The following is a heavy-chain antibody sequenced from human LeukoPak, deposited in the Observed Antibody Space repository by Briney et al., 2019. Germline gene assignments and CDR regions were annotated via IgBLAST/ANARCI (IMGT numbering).Heavy chain of an antibody. CDR3: ARLNYYGSGGGAFVI. D-gene: IGHD3-10*01. J-gene: IGHJ3*02. CDR1: GGTFRSYA. Sequence: SEKVSCKASGGTFRSYAISWVRQAPPQGLEWMEGIIPIFGTANYAQKFQGRVTITADESTSTAYMELRSLRSEDTAAYFRARLNYYGSGGGAFVIWGEGTLFTVSS. CDR2: IIPIFGTA. V-gene: IGHV1-69*13.